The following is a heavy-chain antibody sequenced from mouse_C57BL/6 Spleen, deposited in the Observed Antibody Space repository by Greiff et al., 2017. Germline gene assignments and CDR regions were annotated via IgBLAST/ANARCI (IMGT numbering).Heavy chain of an antibody. V-gene: IGHV1-69*01. J-gene: IGHJ1*03. D-gene: IGHD1-1*02. CDR2: IDPSDSCT. CDR1: GYTFTSYW. Sequence: QVQLQQPGAELVMPGASVKLSCKASGYTFTSYWMHWVKQRPGQGLEWIGKIDPSDSCTKYNQKFKGKSTLTVDKPSSTAYMQLSSLTSEDSAVDYCARSTGGSYSGWYCDVWGKGTTVTVSS. CDR3: ARSTGGSYSGWYCDV.